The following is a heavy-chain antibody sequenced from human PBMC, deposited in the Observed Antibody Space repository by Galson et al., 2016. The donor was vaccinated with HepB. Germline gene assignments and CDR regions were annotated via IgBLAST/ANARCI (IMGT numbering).Heavy chain of an antibody. CDR1: GGSVSIGYYY. J-gene: IGHJ5*02. V-gene: IGHV4-61*01. Sequence: SETLSLTCTVSGGSVSIGYYYWTWIRQFPGKGLEWIGYIHYGGSTKYNPSLQSRVTISIDRSKNQFSLNLSSVTAADTAVYYCATDKSQYVMLTGHYSHWFDPWGQGTLVTVSS. CDR3: ATDKSQYVMLTGHYSHWFDP. CDR2: IHYGGST. D-gene: IGHD3-9*01.